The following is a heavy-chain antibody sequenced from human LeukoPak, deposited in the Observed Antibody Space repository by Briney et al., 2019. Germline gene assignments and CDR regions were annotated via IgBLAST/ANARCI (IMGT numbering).Heavy chain of an antibody. D-gene: IGHD3-10*01. J-gene: IGHJ4*02. CDR2: ISDSGGT. V-gene: IGHV4-38-2*01. CDR3: ARLNVRPAMVRGVLDY. CDR1: GFTFSSYG. Sequence: GSLRLSCAASGFTFSSYGMTWVRQAPGKGLEWIGSISDSGGTYYNPSLKSRITISVDTSKNQFSLKLSSVTAADTALYYCARLNVRPAMVRGVLDYWGQGTLVTVSS.